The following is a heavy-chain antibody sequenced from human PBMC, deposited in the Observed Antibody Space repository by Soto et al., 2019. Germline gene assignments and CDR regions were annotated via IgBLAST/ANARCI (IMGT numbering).Heavy chain of an antibody. CDR3: ANGEAARISIDY. Sequence: GSLRLSCAASGFTFSSYGMHWVRQAPGKGLEWVAVISYDGSNKYYADSVKGRFTISRDNSKNTLYLQMNSLRAEDTAVYYCANGEAARISIDYWGQGTLVTVSS. V-gene: IGHV3-30*18. D-gene: IGHD6-6*01. CDR2: ISYDGSNK. J-gene: IGHJ4*02. CDR1: GFTFSSYG.